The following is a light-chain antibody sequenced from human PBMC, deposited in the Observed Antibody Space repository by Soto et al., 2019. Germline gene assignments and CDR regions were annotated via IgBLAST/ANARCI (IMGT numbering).Light chain of an antibody. J-gene: IGLJ2*01. V-gene: IGLV1-40*01. CDR2: GNS. Sequence: QSVLTQPPSVSGAPGQRVTISCTGSSSNIGAGYDVHWYQQLPGTAPKLLIYGNSNRPSGVPDRFSGSKSGTSASLAITGLQAEDEVDYYCQSYDNRLSGVVFGGGTKLTVL. CDR1: SSNIGAGYD. CDR3: QSYDNRLSGVV.